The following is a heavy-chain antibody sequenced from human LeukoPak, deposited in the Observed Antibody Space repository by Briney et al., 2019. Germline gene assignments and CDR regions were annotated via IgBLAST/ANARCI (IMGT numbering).Heavy chain of an antibody. Sequence: TGGSLRLSCAASGFTFDDYAMHWVRQAPGKGLEWVSGISWNSGSIGYADSVKGRFTISRDNAKNSLYLQMNSLRAEDTALYYRAKDRREVYYDSSGYPTGAFDIWGQGTMVTVSS. D-gene: IGHD3-22*01. J-gene: IGHJ3*02. CDR1: GFTFDDYA. V-gene: IGHV3-9*01. CDR3: AKDRREVYYDSSGYPTGAFDI. CDR2: ISWNSGSI.